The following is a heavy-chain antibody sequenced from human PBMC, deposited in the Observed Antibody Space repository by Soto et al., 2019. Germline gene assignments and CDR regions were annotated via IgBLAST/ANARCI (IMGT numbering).Heavy chain of an antibody. CDR1: GFTFSSYG. D-gene: IGHD6-6*01. V-gene: IGHV3-30*18. J-gene: IGHJ4*02. CDR2: ISYDGSNK. Sequence: SLRLSCAASGFTFSSYGMHWVRQAPGKGLEWVAVISYDGSNKYYADSVKGRFTISRDNSKNTLYLQMNSLRAEDTAVYYCAKDTWSIAAPLDYWGQGTLVTVSS. CDR3: AKDTWSIAAPLDY.